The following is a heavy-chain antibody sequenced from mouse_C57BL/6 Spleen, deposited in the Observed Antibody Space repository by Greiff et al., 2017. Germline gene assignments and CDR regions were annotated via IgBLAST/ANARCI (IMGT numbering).Heavy chain of an antibody. D-gene: IGHD2-5*01. V-gene: IGHV1-61*01. J-gene: IGHJ1*03. CDR1: GYTFTSSW. Sequence: QVQLQQPGAELVRPGSSVKLSCKASGYTFTSSWMDWVKQRPGQGLEWIGNIYPSDSETHYNQKFKDKATLTVDKSSSTAYMQLSSLTSEDSAVYGCARDPYSNYGYFDVWGTGTTVTVSS. CDR3: ARDPYSNYGYFDV. CDR2: IYPSDSET.